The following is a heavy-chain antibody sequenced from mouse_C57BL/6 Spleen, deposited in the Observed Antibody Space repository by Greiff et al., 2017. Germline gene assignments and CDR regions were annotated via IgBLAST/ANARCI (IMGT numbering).Heavy chain of an antibody. D-gene: IGHD1-1*01. CDR1: GYTFTSYW. Sequence: QVQLQQPGAELVKPGASVKLSCKASGYTFTSYWMHWVKQRPGQGLEWIGMIHPNSGSTNYNEKFKSKAKLTVDKSSSAAYMQLSSLTSEDSAVYYCARDYFGSSYWYFDVWGTGTTVTVSS. CDR2: IHPNSGST. J-gene: IGHJ1*03. CDR3: ARDYFGSSYWYFDV. V-gene: IGHV1-64*01.